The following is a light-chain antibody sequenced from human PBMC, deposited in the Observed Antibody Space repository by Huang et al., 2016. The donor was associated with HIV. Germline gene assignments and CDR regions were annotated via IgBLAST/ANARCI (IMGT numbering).Light chain of an antibody. Sequence: DVVLTQSPLSLPVTLGQPASISCKSSHSLLHSDGNTYLNWFLQRPGQSPRRLIYKGYSRDFGVPARFSGSGSGADFTLTSSRVEADDIGVYYCMQGTHWPQTFGQGTKVEVK. CDR2: KGY. CDR3: MQGTHWPQT. V-gene: IGKV2-30*02. CDR1: HSLLHSDGNTY. J-gene: IGKJ1*01.